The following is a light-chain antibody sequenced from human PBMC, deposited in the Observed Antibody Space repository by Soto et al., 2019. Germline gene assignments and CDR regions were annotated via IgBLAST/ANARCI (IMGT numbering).Light chain of an antibody. CDR3: QQYNSYWP. CDR2: DAS. Sequence: DTGTITFRASQSISSWLAWYQQKPGKAPKLLIYDASSLESGVPSRFSGSGSGTEFTLTISSLQPDDFATYYCQQYNSYWPFGQGTKVDIK. V-gene: IGKV1-5*01. CDR1: QSISSW. J-gene: IGKJ1*01.